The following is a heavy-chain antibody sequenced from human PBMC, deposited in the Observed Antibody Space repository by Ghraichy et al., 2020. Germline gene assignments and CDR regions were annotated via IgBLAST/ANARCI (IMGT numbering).Heavy chain of an antibody. D-gene: IGHD3-3*01. J-gene: IGHJ6*02. V-gene: IGHV4-31*03. CDR1: GGSISSGGYY. CDR2: IYYSGST. Sequence: SETLSLTCTVSGGSISSGGYYWSWIRQHPGKGLEWIGYIYYSGSTYYNPSLKSRVTISVDTSKNQFSLKLSSVTAADTAVYYCARDQRDFCSGLRGYGMDVWGQGTTVTVSS. CDR3: ARDQRDFCSGLRGYGMDV.